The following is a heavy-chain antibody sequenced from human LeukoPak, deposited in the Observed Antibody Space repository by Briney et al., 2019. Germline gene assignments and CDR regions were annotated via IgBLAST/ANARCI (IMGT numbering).Heavy chain of an antibody. Sequence: GGSLRLSCAASGFTFSSYVMNWVRQAPGKGLEWVSLIGGSGGGTYYADSVKGRFTISRDNSKNMLYLQMDSLRAEDTAVYYCEPLYCPDTTCAGGWGQGALVTVSS. CDR3: EPLYCPDTTCAGG. V-gene: IGHV3-23*01. CDR1: GFTFSSYV. J-gene: IGHJ4*02. D-gene: IGHD2-8*02. CDR2: IGGSGGGT.